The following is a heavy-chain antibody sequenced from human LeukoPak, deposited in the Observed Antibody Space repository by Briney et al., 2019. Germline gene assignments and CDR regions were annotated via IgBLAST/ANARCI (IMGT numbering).Heavy chain of an antibody. CDR2: MNPNSGNT. CDR3: ARDFPVDYYGSGSYYNWFDP. CDR1: GYTFTSYD. Sequence: PVASVKVSCKASGYTFTSYDINWVRQATGQGPEWMGWMNPNSGNTGYAQKFQGRVTMTRNTSISTAYMELSSLRSEDTAVYYCARDFPVDYYGSGSYYNWFDPWGQGTLVTVSS. J-gene: IGHJ5*02. D-gene: IGHD3-10*01. V-gene: IGHV1-8*01.